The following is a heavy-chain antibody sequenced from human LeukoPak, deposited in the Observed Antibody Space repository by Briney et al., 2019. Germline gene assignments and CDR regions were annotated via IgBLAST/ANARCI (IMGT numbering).Heavy chain of an antibody. V-gene: IGHV1-24*01. J-gene: IGHJ4*02. CDR3: ARWAGLCTTNNCYNPFDY. Sequence: ASVKVSCKVSGYILTELSMHWVRQAPGKGLEWMGGFDPEDGETIYAQKFQGRVTIITDASTSTVYMELSSLRSEDTAVYYCARWAGLCTTNNCYNPFDYWGQGTLVTVSS. D-gene: IGHD2-2*02. CDR2: FDPEDGET. CDR1: GYILTELS.